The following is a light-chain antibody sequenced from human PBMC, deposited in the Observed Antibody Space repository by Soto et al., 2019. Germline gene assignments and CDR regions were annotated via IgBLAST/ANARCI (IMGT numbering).Light chain of an antibody. J-gene: IGKJ2*01. CDR1: QSVGSSY. Sequence: EIVLTQSPGTLSLSPGERATLSCWASQSVGSSYLAWYQQKPGQAPRPVIYGTSSRATGIPDRFSGSGSGTDFTLTISRLEPEDFAVYYCQQYGSSPPYTFGQGTKLEIK. CDR3: QQYGSSPPYT. V-gene: IGKV3-20*01. CDR2: GTS.